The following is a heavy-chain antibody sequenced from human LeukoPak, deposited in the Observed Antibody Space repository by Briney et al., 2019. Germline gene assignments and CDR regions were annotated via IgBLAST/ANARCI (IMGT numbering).Heavy chain of an antibody. CDR1: GGSISSGGYY. D-gene: IGHD2-21*02. Sequence: SQTLSLTCTVSGGSISSGGYYWSWIRQHPGKGLEWIGYIYYSGSTYYNPSLKSRVTISVDTSKNQFSLKLSSVTAADTAVYYCAREARYCGGDCYSPIDYWGQGTLVTASS. J-gene: IGHJ4*02. CDR3: AREARYCGGDCYSPIDY. V-gene: IGHV4-31*03. CDR2: IYYSGST.